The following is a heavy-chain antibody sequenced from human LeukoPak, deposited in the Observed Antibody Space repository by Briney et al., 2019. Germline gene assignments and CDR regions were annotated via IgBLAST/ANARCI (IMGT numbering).Heavy chain of an antibody. Sequence: SETLSLTCAVYGGSFSGYYWSWIRQPPGKGLEWIGEINHSGSTNYNPSLKSRVTISVDTSKNQFSLKLSSVTAADTAVYYCARDPRSYGTTGFDYWGRGTLVTVSS. CDR2: INHSGST. CDR3: ARDPRSYGTTGFDY. J-gene: IGHJ4*02. CDR1: GGSFSGYY. D-gene: IGHD5-18*01. V-gene: IGHV4-34*01.